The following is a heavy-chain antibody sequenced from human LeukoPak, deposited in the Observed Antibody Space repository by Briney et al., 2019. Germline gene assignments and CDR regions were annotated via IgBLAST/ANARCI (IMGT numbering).Heavy chain of an antibody. Sequence: PGGSLRLSCATSGFTFSSFAMTWVRQAPGKGLEWVSSISSSSSYIFYADSVKGRFTISRDNAKNSLYLQMNSLRAEDTAVYYCASTDCSSTSCPNYYFDYWGQGTLVTVSS. CDR1: GFTFSSFA. J-gene: IGHJ4*02. V-gene: IGHV3-21*01. CDR2: ISSSSSYI. D-gene: IGHD2-2*01. CDR3: ASTDCSSTSCPNYYFDY.